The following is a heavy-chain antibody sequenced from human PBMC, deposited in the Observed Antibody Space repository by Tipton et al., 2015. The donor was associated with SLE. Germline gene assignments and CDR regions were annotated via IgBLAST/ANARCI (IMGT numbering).Heavy chain of an antibody. J-gene: IGHJ6*02. CDR3: AGCIPIAGGGMDV. CDR1: GYSITSNYY. D-gene: IGHD6-13*01. Sequence: LSLTCAVSGYSITSNYYWGWVRQAPGKGLEWVANIKQDGSEKYYVDSVKGRFTISRDNAKNSLYLQMNSLRDEVTGVYYCAGCIPIAGGGMDVWGQGSTVTVSS. V-gene: IGHV3-7*01. CDR2: IKQDGSEK.